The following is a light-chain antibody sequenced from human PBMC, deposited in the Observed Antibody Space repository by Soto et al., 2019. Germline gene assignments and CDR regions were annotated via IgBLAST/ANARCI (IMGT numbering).Light chain of an antibody. Sequence: EIVLTQSPGTLSLSPGERATLSCRVSPSVSSSYLAWYQQKPGQAPRRLIYGASSRATGIPDRLSGSGSVGDGSVTISTLETADVAVEYWQQYGGPPHDTFGQGTKLEIK. CDR1: PSVSSSY. J-gene: IGKJ2*01. CDR3: QQYGGPPHDT. CDR2: GAS. V-gene: IGKV3-20*01.